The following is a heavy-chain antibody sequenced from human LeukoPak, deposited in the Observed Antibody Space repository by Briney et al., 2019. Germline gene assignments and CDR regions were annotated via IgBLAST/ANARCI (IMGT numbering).Heavy chain of an antibody. CDR1: GFTFSSYW. J-gene: IGHJ3*02. D-gene: IGHD3-10*01. CDR3: ARGQNYYGSGSQTFDI. Sequence: PGGSLRLSCAASGFTFSSYWMHWVRQVPGKGLVWVSRITFDGSSTTYADSVKGRFTISRDNAKNTLYLQMHSLRSEDTAVYYCARGQNYYGSGSQTFDIWGQGTMVTVSS. CDR2: ITFDGSST. V-gene: IGHV3-74*01.